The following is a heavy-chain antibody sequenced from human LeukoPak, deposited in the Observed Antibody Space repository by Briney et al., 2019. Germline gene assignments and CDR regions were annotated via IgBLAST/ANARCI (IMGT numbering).Heavy chain of an antibody. Sequence: ASVKVSCKASGYTFTTYDINWVRQATGQGLEWMGWTNPNSGHTGYAQKFQGRLTITRDTSISTAYMELSSLRSEGTAVYYCARVAGSIDYWGQGTLVTVSS. CDR3: ARVAGSIDY. CDR1: GYTFTTYD. J-gene: IGHJ4*02. V-gene: IGHV1-8*03. D-gene: IGHD6-19*01. CDR2: TNPNSGHT.